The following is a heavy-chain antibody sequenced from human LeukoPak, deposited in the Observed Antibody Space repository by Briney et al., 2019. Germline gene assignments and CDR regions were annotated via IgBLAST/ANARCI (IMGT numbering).Heavy chain of an antibody. J-gene: IGHJ4*02. V-gene: IGHV6-1*01. CDR2: TYYRSEWYI. CDR1: GDSVSSNSAS. D-gene: IGHD5-24*01. Sequence: PSQTLSLTCAIFGDSVSSNSASWNWIRQSPSRGLEWLGRTYYRSEWYIDYAVSVKSRMVINPDTSKNQFSLQLNSVTDEDTAIYYCARMSWLLQGGFGHWGQGTLVTVSS. CDR3: ARMSWLLQGGFGH.